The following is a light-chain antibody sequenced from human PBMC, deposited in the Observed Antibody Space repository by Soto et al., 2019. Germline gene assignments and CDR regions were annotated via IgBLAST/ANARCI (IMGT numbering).Light chain of an antibody. J-gene: IGKJ3*01. Sequence: EIVLTQSPGTLSLSPGERATLSFRASQSVSSSYLAWYQQKPGQAPRLLIYGASSRATGIPDRFSGSGSGTDFTLTISRLEPEDFAVYYCQQYGSSPLFTFGPGTKVDIK. CDR1: QSVSSSY. CDR2: GAS. CDR3: QQYGSSPLFT. V-gene: IGKV3-20*01.